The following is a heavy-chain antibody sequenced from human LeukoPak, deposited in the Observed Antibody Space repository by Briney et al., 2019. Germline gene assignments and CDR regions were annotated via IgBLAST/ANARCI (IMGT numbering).Heavy chain of an antibody. J-gene: IGHJ4*02. CDR3: RKGMGGRLD. CDR1: GFTFSSYA. V-gene: IGHV3-23*01. CDR2: ISSSGGNT. Sequence: GGSMRLSCAASGFTFSSYAMSWVRQAPGKVLEWVSAISSSGGNTYYADSVKGRFTISRDNSKNTQYLQRNSMRAEDTAVYYCRKGMGGRLDWGQGTLVTVSS. D-gene: IGHD3-16*01.